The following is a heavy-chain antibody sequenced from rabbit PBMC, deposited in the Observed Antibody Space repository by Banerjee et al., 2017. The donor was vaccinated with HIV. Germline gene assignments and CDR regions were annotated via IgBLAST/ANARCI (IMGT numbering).Heavy chain of an antibody. CDR2: IYTGSSGST. CDR1: GFSFSGDYD. CDR3: ARDVAANGYFYFNL. Sequence: QSLEESGGDLVKPGASLSLTCTASGFSFSGDYDMCWVRPAPGKGLEWIGCIYTGSSGSTYYASWAKGRFTITKTSSTTVTLQMTSLTAADTATYFCARDVAANGYFYFNLWGPGTLVTVS. J-gene: IGHJ4*01. V-gene: IGHV1S40*01. D-gene: IGHD1-1*01.